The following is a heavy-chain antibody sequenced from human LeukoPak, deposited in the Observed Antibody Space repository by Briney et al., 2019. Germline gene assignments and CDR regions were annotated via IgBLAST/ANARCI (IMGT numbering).Heavy chain of an antibody. V-gene: IGHV3-21*01. CDR2: ISSSSSYI. J-gene: IGHJ4*02. D-gene: IGHD2-15*01. CDR3: ARDLAVVVAAYIFDY. CDR1: GFTFSSYS. Sequence: PGGSLRLSCAASGFTFSSYSMNWVRQAPGKGLEWVSSISSSSSYIYYADSVKGRFTISRDNAKNSLYLQMNSLRAEDTAVYYCARDLAVVVAAYIFDYWGQGTLVTVSS.